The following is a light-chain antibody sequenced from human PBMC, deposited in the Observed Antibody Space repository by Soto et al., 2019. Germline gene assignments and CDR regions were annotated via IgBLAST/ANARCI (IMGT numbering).Light chain of an antibody. V-gene: IGLV2-14*01. J-gene: IGLJ2*01. CDR1: SSDVGGYNY. CDR2: DVS. Sequence: QSALTQPASVSGSPGQSITISCTGTSSDVGGYNYVSWYQQHPGKAPKLMIYDVSNRPSGVSNRFSGFKSGNTASLTISGLQAEDEADYYCSSYTSSSTPYVVFGGGTKVTVL. CDR3: SSYTSSSTPYVV.